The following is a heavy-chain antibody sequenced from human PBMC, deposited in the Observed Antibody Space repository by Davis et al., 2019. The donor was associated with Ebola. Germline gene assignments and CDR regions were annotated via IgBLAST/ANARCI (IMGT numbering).Heavy chain of an antibody. V-gene: IGHV3-48*04. J-gene: IGHJ4*02. CDR2: ISSSSSTI. CDR1: GFTFSSYS. Sequence: PGGSLRLSCAASGFTFSSYSMNWVRQAPGKGLEWVSYISSSSSTIYYADSVKGRFTISRDNAKNSLYLQMNSLRAEDTAVYYCARVVSGNWNGRDYWGQGTLVTVSS. CDR3: ARVVSGNWNGRDY. D-gene: IGHD1-20*01.